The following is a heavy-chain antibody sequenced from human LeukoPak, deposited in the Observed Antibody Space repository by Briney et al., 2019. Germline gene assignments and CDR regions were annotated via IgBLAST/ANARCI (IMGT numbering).Heavy chain of an antibody. J-gene: IGHJ4*02. CDR1: GFTFSSYG. V-gene: IGHV3-48*01. Sequence: GGSLRLSCAASGFTFSSYGMTWVRQAPGKGLEWVSYISSSSSTIYYADSVKGRFTISRDNSKNTLYLQMNSLRAEDTAVYYCARDGGYYYDSSGYFDYWGQGTLVTVSS. CDR2: ISSSSSTI. D-gene: IGHD3-22*01. CDR3: ARDGGYYYDSSGYFDY.